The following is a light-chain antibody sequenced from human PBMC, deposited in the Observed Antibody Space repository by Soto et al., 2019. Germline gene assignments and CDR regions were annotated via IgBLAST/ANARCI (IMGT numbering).Light chain of an antibody. CDR3: QQYDTWPPLT. CDR1: QNVGTK. Sequence: EIVMTQSPATLSVSPGERATLSCRASQNVGTKLAWYQKKPGQAPRLLIYGASTRATGFTARCSGSGSGTEFTLTISSLQSEDVAVYYCQQYDTWPPLTFGGGTKVEIK. CDR2: GAS. V-gene: IGKV3-15*01. J-gene: IGKJ4*01.